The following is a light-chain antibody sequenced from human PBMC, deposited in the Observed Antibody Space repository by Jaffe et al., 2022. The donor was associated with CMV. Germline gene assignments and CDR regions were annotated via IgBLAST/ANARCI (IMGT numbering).Light chain of an antibody. Sequence: QSALTQPASVSGSPGQSITISCTGTSNDIGTYNLVSWYQQHPGKVPKLMIYEVNKRPSGVSNRFSGSKSGNTASLTISGLQAEDEADYYCCSYAGASYVFGGGTKVTVL. J-gene: IGLJ1*01. CDR2: EVN. V-gene: IGLV2-23*02. CDR1: SNDIGTYNL. CDR3: CSYAGASYV.